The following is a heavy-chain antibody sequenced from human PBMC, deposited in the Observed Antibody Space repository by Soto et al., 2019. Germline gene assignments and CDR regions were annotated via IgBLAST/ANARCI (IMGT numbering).Heavy chain of an antibody. V-gene: IGHV3-30-3*01. J-gene: IGHJ4*02. CDR1: GFTFSSYA. CDR2: ISYDGSNK. D-gene: IGHD6-13*01. CDR3: ASSVYSSSWYVY. Sequence: GGSLRLSCAASGFTFSSYAMHWVRQAPGKGLEWVAVISYDGSNKYYADSVKGRFTISRDNSKNTLYLQMNSLRAEDTAVYYCASSVYSSSWYVYWGQGTLVTAPQ.